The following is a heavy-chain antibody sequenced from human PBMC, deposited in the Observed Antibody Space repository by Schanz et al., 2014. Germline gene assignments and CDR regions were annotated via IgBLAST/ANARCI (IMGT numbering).Heavy chain of an antibody. J-gene: IGHJ4*02. CDR3: ARDHTTESYDSGGPPIDY. Sequence: QVQLVESGGGVVQPGRSLRLSCAASGFTFSSYGMHWVRQAPGKGLEWVAVIWYDGSNKYYADSVKGRFTISRDNSKNTLFLQMNSLRAEDTAVYYYARDHTTESYDSGGPPIDYWGQGTLLTVSS. CDR2: IWYDGSNK. D-gene: IGHD1-26*01. V-gene: IGHV3-33*01. CDR1: GFTFSSYG.